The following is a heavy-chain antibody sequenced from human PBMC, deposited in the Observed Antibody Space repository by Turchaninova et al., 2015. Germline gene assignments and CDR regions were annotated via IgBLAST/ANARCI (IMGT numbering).Heavy chain of an antibody. D-gene: IGHD3-22*01. V-gene: IGHV3-30*04. J-gene: IGHJ3*02. Sequence: QVHLVESGGGVVQPGRSLRLSCAASGFTCSSYAMHWVRQAPGNGLEWVALISYVGSKKHYRDSVKCRFNISRDNFKNTLYLQMYSLGAEDTAVYYCARVSLYYDSGTAGCTFEIWGQVTMVTVSS. CDR1: GFTCSSYA. CDR3: ARVSLYYDSGTAGCTFEI. CDR2: ISYVGSKK.